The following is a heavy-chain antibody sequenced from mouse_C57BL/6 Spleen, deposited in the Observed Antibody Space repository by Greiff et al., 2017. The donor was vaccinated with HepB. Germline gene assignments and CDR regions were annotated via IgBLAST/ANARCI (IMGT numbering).Heavy chain of an antibody. CDR1: GYSFTGYY. V-gene: IGHV1-42*01. CDR2: INPSTGGT. J-gene: IGHJ4*01. CDR3: ARSDYSYAMDY. Sequence: EVQLQQSGPELVKPGASVKISCKASGYSFTGYYMNWVKQSPEKSLEWIGEINPSTGGTTYNQKFKAKATLTVDKSSSTAYMQLKSLTSEDSAVYYCARSDYSYAMDYWGQGTSVTVSS.